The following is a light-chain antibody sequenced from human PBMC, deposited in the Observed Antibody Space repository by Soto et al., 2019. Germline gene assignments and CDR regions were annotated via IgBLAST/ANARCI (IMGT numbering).Light chain of an antibody. CDR3: QQYKTYWT. CDR1: QSITTW. CDR2: DAS. V-gene: IGKV1-5*01. J-gene: IGKJ1*01. Sequence: DIQMTQSPSTLSASVGDRVTITCRASQSITTWLAWYQQKPGKAPKLLIYDASSLESGVPSRFSGSGSGTEFTLTISNLQPDDFATYYCQQYKTYWTFGQGTKV.